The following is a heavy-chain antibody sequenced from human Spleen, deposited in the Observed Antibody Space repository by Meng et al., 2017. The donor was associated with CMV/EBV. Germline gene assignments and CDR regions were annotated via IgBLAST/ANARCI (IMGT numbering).Heavy chain of an antibody. CDR3: ALGDIVVVPAQALGY. V-gene: IGHV3-53*01. J-gene: IGHJ4*02. Sequence: GGSLRLSCAASGFAVSHNYMNWVRQAPGKGLEWVSVIYSGGSTYYADSVKGRFTISRDNSKNTLYLQMNSLRAEDTAVYYCALGDIVVVPAQALGYWGQGTLVTVSS. D-gene: IGHD2-2*01. CDR2: IYSGGST. CDR1: GFAVSHNY.